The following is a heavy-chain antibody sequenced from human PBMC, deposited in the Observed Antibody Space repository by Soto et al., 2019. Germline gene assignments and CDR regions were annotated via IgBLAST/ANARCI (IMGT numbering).Heavy chain of an antibody. J-gene: IGHJ4*02. D-gene: IGHD3-22*01. CDR1: GFTFSSYW. V-gene: IGHV3-74*01. CDR2: INTDGSST. CDR3: VRGASSGYYRIDY. Sequence: GGSLRLSCAASGFTFSSYWMHWVRQAPGKGLVWVSRINTDGSSTSYADSVKGRFTLSRDNAENTVYLQMNSLRAEDTAVYYCVRGASSGYYRIDYWGQGTLVTVSS.